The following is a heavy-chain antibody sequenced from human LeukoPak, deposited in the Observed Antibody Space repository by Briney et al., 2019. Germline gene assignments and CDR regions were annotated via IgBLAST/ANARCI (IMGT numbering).Heavy chain of an antibody. Sequence: PGGSLRLSCAASGFTFSNAWMSWVRQAPGKGLEWVGRIKSKTDGGTTDYAAPVKGRFTISRDDSKNTLYLQMNSLKTEDTAVYYCTTVVRYFDWLKESSSGWDYWGQGTLVTVSS. CDR2: IKSKTDGGTT. J-gene: IGHJ4*02. V-gene: IGHV3-15*01. CDR3: TTVVRYFDWLKESSSGWDY. CDR1: GFTFSNAW. D-gene: IGHD3-9*01.